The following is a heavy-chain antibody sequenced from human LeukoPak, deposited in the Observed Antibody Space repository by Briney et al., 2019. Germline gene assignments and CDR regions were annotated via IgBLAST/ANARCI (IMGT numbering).Heavy chain of an antibody. Sequence: SVKVSCKASGGTFSSYAISWVRQAPGQGLEWMGGIIPIFGTANYAQKFQGRVTITADESTSTAYMELSSLRSEGTAVYYCARVAAAAAGDWGQGTLVTVSS. V-gene: IGHV1-69*01. CDR2: IIPIFGTA. CDR3: ARVAAAAAGD. CDR1: GGTFSSYA. D-gene: IGHD6-13*01. J-gene: IGHJ4*02.